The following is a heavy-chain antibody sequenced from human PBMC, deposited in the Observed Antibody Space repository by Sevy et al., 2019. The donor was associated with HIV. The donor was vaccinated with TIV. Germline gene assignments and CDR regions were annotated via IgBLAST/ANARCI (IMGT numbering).Heavy chain of an antibody. V-gene: IGHV4-4*07. D-gene: IGHD3-3*01. Sequence: SETLSLTCTVSGGSISSYYWSWIRQPAGKGLEWIGSIYTSGSTNYNPSLKSRVTMSVDTSKNQFSLKLSSVTAADTAVYYCARDGGYNKHLRFLEWFGYGMDVWGQRTTVTVSS. CDR2: IYTSGST. CDR3: ARDGGYNKHLRFLEWFGYGMDV. J-gene: IGHJ6*02. CDR1: GGSISSYY.